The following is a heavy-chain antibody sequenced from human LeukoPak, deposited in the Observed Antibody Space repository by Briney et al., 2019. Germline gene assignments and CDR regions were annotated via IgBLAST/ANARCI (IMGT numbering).Heavy chain of an antibody. CDR1: GGTFSSYG. V-gene: IGHV1-18*01. J-gene: IGHJ6*03. Sequence: ASVKVSCKASGGTFSSYGISWVRQAPGQGLEWMGWISAYNGNTNYAQKLQGRVTMTTDTSTSTAYMELRSLRSDDTAVYYCARNYYDSSGYYPYYYYYMDVWGKGTTVTISS. D-gene: IGHD3-22*01. CDR3: ARNYYDSSGYYPYYYYYMDV. CDR2: ISAYNGNT.